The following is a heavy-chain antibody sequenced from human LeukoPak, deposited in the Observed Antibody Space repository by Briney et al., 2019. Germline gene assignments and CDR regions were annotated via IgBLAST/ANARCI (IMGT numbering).Heavy chain of an antibody. CDR3: ARDLEVTFGGVIREKDYYYGMDV. J-gene: IGHJ6*02. CDR1: GFTVSSNY. Sequence: GGSLRLSCAASGFTVSSNYMSWVRQAPGKGLEWVSVIYSGGSTYYADSVKGRFTISRDNSKNTLYLQMNSLRAEDTAVYYCARDLEVTFGGVIREKDYYYGMDVWGQGTTVTVSS. D-gene: IGHD3-16*02. CDR2: IYSGGST. V-gene: IGHV3-66*01.